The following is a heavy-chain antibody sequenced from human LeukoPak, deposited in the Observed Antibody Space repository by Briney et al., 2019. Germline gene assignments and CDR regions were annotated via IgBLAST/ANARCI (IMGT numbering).Heavy chain of an antibody. CDR3: ARDYDYGDYGVY. CDR1: GYTFTGYY. V-gene: IGHV1-2*06. Sequence: ASVKVSCTASGYTFTGYYMHWVRQAPGQGLEWMGRINPNSGGTNYAQKFQGRVTMTRDTSISTAYMELSRLRSDDTAVYYCARDYDYGDYGVYWGQGTLVTVSS. D-gene: IGHD4-17*01. CDR2: INPNSGGT. J-gene: IGHJ4*02.